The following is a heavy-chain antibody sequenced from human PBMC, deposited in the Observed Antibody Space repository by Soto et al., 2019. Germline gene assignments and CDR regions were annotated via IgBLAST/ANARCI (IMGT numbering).Heavy chain of an antibody. V-gene: IGHV4-59*08. D-gene: IGHD3-22*01. CDR3: GRIGGYYQALDS. J-gene: IGHJ4*02. CDR1: GGSLSNYY. CDR2: IYYAGST. Sequence: SETLSLTCTVSGGSLSNYYWSWTRQPPGKGLEWIGYIYYAGSTTYSPSLKSRVTISLDTSKTQFSLKLDSVTAADTAVYYCGRIGGYYQALDSWGQGTLVTVSS.